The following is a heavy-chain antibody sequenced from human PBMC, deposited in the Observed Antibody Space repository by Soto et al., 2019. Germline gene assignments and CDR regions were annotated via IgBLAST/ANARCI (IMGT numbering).Heavy chain of an antibody. Sequence: TSETLSLTCTVSGGSISSYYWSWIRQPPGKGLEWIGYIYYSGSTNYNPSLKSRVTISVDTSKNQFSLKLSSVTAADTAVYYCATHTGGPKISYFDYWGQGTLVTVSS. D-gene: IGHD3-16*01. J-gene: IGHJ4*02. CDR3: ATHTGGPKISYFDY. V-gene: IGHV4-59*08. CDR2: IYYSGST. CDR1: GGSISSYY.